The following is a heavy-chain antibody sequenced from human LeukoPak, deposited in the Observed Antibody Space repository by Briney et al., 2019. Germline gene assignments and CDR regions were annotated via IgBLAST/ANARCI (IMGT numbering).Heavy chain of an antibody. CDR3: ARDSKITMVRGVTRPNWFDP. D-gene: IGHD3-10*01. V-gene: IGHV1-18*01. Sequence: ASVKVSCKASGYTSTSYGISWVRQAPGQGLEWMGWISAYNGNTNYAQKLQGRVTMTTDTSTSTAYMELRSLRSDDTAVYYCARDSKITMVRGVTRPNWFDPWGQGTLVTVSS. CDR1: GYTSTSYG. CDR2: ISAYNGNT. J-gene: IGHJ5*02.